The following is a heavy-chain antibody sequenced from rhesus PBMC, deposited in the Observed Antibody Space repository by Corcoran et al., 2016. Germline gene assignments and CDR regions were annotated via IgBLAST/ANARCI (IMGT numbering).Heavy chain of an antibody. CDR2: IRSKDNNYET. J-gene: IGHJ4*01. CDR3: AGYSYSLGFDY. D-gene: IGHD5-12*01. CDR1: GFTFSSSA. V-gene: IGHV3-118*01. Sequence: EVQLVESGGGLVQPGGSLRLSCAASGFTFSSSAMHWVRQASGKGLEWVGLIRSKDNNYETGYAASVKGRFTISRDDSKNTAYLQMNSLKTEDTAVYYCAGYSYSLGFDYWGQGVLVTVSS.